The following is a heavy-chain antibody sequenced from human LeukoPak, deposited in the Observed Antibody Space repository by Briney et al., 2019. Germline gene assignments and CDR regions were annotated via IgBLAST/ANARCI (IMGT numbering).Heavy chain of an antibody. Sequence: GGSLRLSCAASGFTFSSYTMHWVRQAPGKGLEWVAVIPYDGSFNYYADSVKGRFTISRDNSKNTLYLQMNSLRAEDTAVYYCAVIGWQQLWGYWGQGTLVTVSS. J-gene: IGHJ4*02. CDR3: AVIGWQQLWGY. D-gene: IGHD5-18*01. V-gene: IGHV3-30*01. CDR1: GFTFSSYT. CDR2: IPYDGSFN.